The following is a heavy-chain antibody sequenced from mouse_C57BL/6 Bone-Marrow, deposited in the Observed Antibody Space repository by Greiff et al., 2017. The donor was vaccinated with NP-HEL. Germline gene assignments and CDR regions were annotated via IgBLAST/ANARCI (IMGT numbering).Heavy chain of an antibody. V-gene: IGHV1-80*01. CDR3: ARPHVYYYGSSSFAY. J-gene: IGHJ3*01. Sequence: VKLQESGAELVKPGASVKISCKASGYAFSSYWMNWVKQRPGKGLEWIGKIYPGDGDTKYNGKFKGKATLTADKSSSTAYMQLSSLTSEDSAVYFCARPHVYYYGSSSFAYWGQGTLVTVSA. CDR2: IYPGDGDT. CDR1: GYAFSSYW. D-gene: IGHD1-1*01.